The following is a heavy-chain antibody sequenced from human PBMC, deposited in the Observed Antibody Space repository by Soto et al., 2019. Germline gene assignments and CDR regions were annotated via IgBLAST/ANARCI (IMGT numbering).Heavy chain of an antibody. CDR1: GYTFTSYG. J-gene: IGHJ6*03. CDR2: ISAYNGNT. D-gene: IGHD6-19*01. Sequence: GASVKVSCKASGYTFTSYGISWVRQAPGQGLGWMGWISAYNGNTNYAQKLQGRVTMTTDTSTSTAYMELRSLRSDDTAVYYCASFSRYSSTVYYYMDVWGKGTTVTVSS. V-gene: IGHV1-18*01. CDR3: ASFSRYSSTVYYYMDV.